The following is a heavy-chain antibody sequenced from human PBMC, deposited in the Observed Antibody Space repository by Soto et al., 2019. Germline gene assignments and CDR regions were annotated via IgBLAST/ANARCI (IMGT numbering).Heavy chain of an antibody. CDR3: ARLQEMVYYDSSGHPDS. CDR1: GGSITTYY. D-gene: IGHD3-22*01. J-gene: IGHJ4*02. V-gene: IGHV4-39*01. CDR2: MYYSGSS. Sequence: QLQESGPGLVKPSETLSLTCTVSGGSITTYYWGWIRQPPGKGLEWIGSMYYSGSSYYNPSLKSRVTISVDTSKIHFSLRLRSVTAADTAVYYCARLQEMVYYDSSGHPDSWGQGTLVTVSS.